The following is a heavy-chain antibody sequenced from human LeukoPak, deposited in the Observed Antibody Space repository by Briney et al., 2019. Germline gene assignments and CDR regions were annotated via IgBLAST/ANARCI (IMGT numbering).Heavy chain of an antibody. D-gene: IGHD3-10*01. Sequence: SETLSLTCAVYGGSFNGYYWSWVRQPPGKGLEWIGEINLSGTTNYSPPLKSRVAISIDTSKKQMSLRLSSVTAADTAVYFCARGQVYYYGSGSLQNWGQGTLVTVSS. CDR2: INLSGTT. V-gene: IGHV4-34*01. CDR1: GGSFNGYY. J-gene: IGHJ4*02. CDR3: ARGQVYYYGSGSLQN.